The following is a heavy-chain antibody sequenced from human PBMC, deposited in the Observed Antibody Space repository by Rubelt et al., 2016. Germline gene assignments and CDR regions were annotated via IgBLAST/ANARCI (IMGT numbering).Heavy chain of an antibody. D-gene: IGHD1-1*01. V-gene: IGHV2-70*01. CDR1: WFSLSTSGMC. J-gene: IGHJ4*02. CDR3: ARTQTETEPDY. Sequence: QVTLRESGPALVKPTQTLTLTCTFSWFSLSTSGMCVSWIRQPPGKALEWLALLDWDDDTYYSTSLRTRLTISKDTSKNQVVLTMTDMDPVDTATYYCARTQTETEPDYWGQGTLVTVSS. CDR2: LDWDDDT.